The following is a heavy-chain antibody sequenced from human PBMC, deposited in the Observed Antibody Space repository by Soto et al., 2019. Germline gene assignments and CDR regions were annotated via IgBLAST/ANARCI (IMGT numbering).Heavy chain of an antibody. V-gene: IGHV3-23*01. J-gene: IGHJ4*02. D-gene: IGHD5-18*01. Sequence: PGGSLRLSCAASGFTFSSYAMSRVRQAPGKGLEWVSTITDSGGTTYYADSVKGRFTISRDNSKNTQYLQMNSLRAEDTAVYYCAPGEDTTKVSLGWGQGTLVTVSS. CDR3: APGEDTTKVSLG. CDR1: GFTFSSYA. CDR2: ITDSGGTT.